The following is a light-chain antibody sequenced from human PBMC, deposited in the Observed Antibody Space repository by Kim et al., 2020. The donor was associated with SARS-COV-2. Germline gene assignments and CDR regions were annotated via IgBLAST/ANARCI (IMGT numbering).Light chain of an antibody. V-gene: IGLV3-19*01. CDR3: NSRDSSGDRWV. Sequence: SSELTQDPAVSVALGQTVRITCQGDSLRRYYASWYQQKPGQAPVLVIYGKNNRPSGIPERFSGSSSGNTDSLTITGAQAEDEADYYCNSRDSSGDRWVFG. CDR1: SLRRYY. J-gene: IGLJ3*02. CDR2: GKN.